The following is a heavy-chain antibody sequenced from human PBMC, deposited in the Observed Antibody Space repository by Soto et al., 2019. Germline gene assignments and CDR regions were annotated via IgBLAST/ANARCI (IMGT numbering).Heavy chain of an antibody. CDR2: INAGNGNT. CDR3: ARDFYYGSGSKTRAYYYGMDV. D-gene: IGHD3-10*01. J-gene: IGHJ6*02. CDR1: GYTFTSYA. Sequence: GASVKVSCKASGYTFTSYAMHWVRQAPGQRLEWMGWINAGNGNTKYSQKFQGRVTITRDTSASTVYMDLSSLRSEDTAVYYCARDFYYGSGSKTRAYYYGMDVWGQGTTVTVSS. V-gene: IGHV1-3*01.